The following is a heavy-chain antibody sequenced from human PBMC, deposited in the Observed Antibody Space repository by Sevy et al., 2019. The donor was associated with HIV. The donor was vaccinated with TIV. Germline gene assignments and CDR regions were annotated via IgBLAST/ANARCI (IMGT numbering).Heavy chain of an antibody. V-gene: IGHV3-74*01. CDR1: GFTFSSYA. J-gene: IGHJ3*02. D-gene: IGHD1-26*01. Sequence: GGSLRLSCAASGFTFSSYAMSWVRQAPGKGLVWASRINRDGSSTSYADSVKGRFTISSDNAKNKVYLQMSSLRDDDTAVYYCAREITPSGSSGKDAFDIWGQGTMVTVSS. CDR2: INRDGSST. CDR3: AREITPSGSSGKDAFDI.